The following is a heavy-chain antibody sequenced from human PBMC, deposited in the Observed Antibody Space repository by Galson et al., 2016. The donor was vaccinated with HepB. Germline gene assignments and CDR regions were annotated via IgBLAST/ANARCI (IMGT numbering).Heavy chain of an antibody. CDR2: ISPYNGNT. D-gene: IGHD3-10*01. CDR3: ARSGIIRVNWFDP. J-gene: IGHJ5*02. Sequence: SVKVSCKASGYTFSGHGIAWVRQAPGQGLEWMGYISPYNGNTDYAQNSQGRITMTTDASTSTAYMEVRSLKSDDTAVYYCARSGIIRVNWFDPWGQGTLVIVSS. V-gene: IGHV1-18*01. CDR1: GYTFSGHG.